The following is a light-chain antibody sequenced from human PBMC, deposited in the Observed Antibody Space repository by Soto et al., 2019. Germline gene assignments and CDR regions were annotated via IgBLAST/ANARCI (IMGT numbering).Light chain of an antibody. V-gene: IGLV2-14*01. CDR3: TSYIRSSTLDYV. Sequence: QSVLTQPASVSGSPGQSITTSCTGTSSDVGGYNYVSWYQQYPGKAPKLMIYEVSNRPSGVSNRFSGSKSGNTASLTISGLQAEDEADYYCTSYIRSSTLDYVFGTGTKVTVL. CDR1: SSDVGGYNY. J-gene: IGLJ1*01. CDR2: EVS.